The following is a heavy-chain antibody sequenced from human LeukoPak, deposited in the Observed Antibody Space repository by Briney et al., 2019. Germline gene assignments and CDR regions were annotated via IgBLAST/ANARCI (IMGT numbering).Heavy chain of an antibody. CDR2: ISYDGSNK. V-gene: IGHV3-30*03. Sequence: GGSLRLSCAASGFTFSSYGMHWVRQAPGKGLEWVAVISYDGSNKYYADSVKGRFTISRDNSKNTLYLQMNSLRAEDTAVYYCARDIVVVPAAITLRYYYYGMDVWGQGTTVTVSS. D-gene: IGHD2-2*02. CDR1: GFTFSSYG. J-gene: IGHJ6*02. CDR3: ARDIVVVPAAITLRYYYYGMDV.